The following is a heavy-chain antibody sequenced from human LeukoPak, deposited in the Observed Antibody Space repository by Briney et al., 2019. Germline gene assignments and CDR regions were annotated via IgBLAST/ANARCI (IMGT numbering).Heavy chain of an antibody. D-gene: IGHD3-22*01. CDR2: INGHGSEI. V-gene: IGHV3-7*03. Sequence: GGSLRLSCAASGFTFSMSWMTWVRQAPGKGLEWVASINGHGSEIHYVDSVKGRFTISRDNANDSLYLQMNSLRAEDTAVYYCAKDRRRNYYDSSGPLPYYFDYWGQGTLVTVSS. CDR3: AKDRRRNYYDSSGPLPYYFDY. J-gene: IGHJ4*02. CDR1: GFTFSMSW.